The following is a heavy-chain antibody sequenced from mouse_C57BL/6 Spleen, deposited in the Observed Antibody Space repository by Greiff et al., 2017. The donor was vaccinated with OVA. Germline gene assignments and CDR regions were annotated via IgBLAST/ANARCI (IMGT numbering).Heavy chain of an antibody. Sequence: LVESGPELVKPGASVKISCKASGYAFSSSWMNWVKQRPGKGLEWIGRIYPGDGDTNYNGKFKGKATLTADKSSSTAYMQLSSLTSEDSAVYFCAPYVYYDYPWFAYWGQGTLVTVSA. CDR3: APYVYYDYPWFAY. J-gene: IGHJ3*01. V-gene: IGHV1-82*01. CDR1: GYAFSSSW. CDR2: IYPGDGDT. D-gene: IGHD2-4*01.